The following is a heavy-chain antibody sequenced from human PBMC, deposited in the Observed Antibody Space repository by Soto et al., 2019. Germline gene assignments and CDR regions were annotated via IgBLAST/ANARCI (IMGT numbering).Heavy chain of an antibody. D-gene: IGHD6-6*01. CDR1: GGAFSSYA. CDR2: IIPIFGTA. V-gene: IGHV1-69*13. J-gene: IGHJ6*02. CDR3: ARDRILVAARPGYYGMDV. Sequence: ASVKVSCKASGGAFSSYAISWVRQAPGQGLEWMGGIIPIFGTANYAQKFQGRVTITADESTSTAYMELSSLRSEDTAVYYCARDRILVAARPGYYGMDVWGQGTTVTVSS.